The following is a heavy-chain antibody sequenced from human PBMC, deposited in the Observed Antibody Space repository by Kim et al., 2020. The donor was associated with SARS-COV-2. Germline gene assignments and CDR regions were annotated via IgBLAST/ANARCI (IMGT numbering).Heavy chain of an antibody. J-gene: IGHJ5*02. Sequence: TLSLTCTVSGGSISSGDYYWSWIRQPPGKGLEWIGYIYYSGSTYYNPSLKSRVTISVDTSKNQFSLKLSSVTAADTAVYYCAREVVGYNWNYDAWGQGTLVTVSS. V-gene: IGHV4-30-4*01. D-gene: IGHD1-7*01. CDR3: AREVVGYNWNYDA. CDR2: IYYSGST. CDR1: GGSISSGDYY.